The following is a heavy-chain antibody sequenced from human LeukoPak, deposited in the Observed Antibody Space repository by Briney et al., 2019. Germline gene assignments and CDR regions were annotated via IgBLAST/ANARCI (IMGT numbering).Heavy chain of an antibody. J-gene: IGHJ4*02. CDR3: AKDGLCASTSCYWDF. CDR1: GFTFSSYA. D-gene: IGHD2-2*01. V-gene: IGHV3-23*01. Sequence: GGSLRLSCAASGFTFSSYAMSWVRQAPGKGLEWVSAISGSGGSTYYADSVKGRFTISRDNSKNTLYLQMNSLRAEDTAVYYCAKDGLCASTSCYWDFWGQGTLVTVSS. CDR2: ISGSGGST.